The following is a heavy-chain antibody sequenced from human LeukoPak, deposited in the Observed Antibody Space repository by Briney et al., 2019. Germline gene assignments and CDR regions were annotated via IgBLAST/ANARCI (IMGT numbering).Heavy chain of an antibody. J-gene: IGHJ4*02. D-gene: IGHD2-15*01. CDR1: GGSISSGDYY. V-gene: IGHV4-30-4*08. Sequence: PSQTLSLTCTVSGGSISSGDYYWSWIRQPPGKGLEWIGYIYYSGSTYYNPSLKSRVTISLDTSKNQFSLKLSSVTAADTAVYYCARAQRYCSGDSCSDYWGQGTLVTVSS. CDR3: ARAQRYCSGDSCSDY. CDR2: IYYSGST.